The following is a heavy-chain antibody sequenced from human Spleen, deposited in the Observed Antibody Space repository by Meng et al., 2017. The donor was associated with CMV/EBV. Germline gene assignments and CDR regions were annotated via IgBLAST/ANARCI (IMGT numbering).Heavy chain of an antibody. V-gene: IGHV3-48*04. CDR3: AIESDCSGGSCYGDY. CDR2: ISDTGSSI. J-gene: IGHJ4*02. D-gene: IGHD2-15*01. Sequence: GGSLRLSCAASGFSFSSYSMNWVRQAPGKGLEWVSFISDTGSSIYYANSVKGRFTVSRDNAKNTLYLQMNSLRAEDTAVYYCAIESDCSGGSCYGDYWGQGTLVTVSS. CDR1: GFSFSSYS.